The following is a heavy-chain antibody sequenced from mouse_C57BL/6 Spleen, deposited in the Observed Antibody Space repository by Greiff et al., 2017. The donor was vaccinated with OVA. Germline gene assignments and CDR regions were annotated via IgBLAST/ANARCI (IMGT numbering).Heavy chain of an antibody. D-gene: IGHD6-1*01. J-gene: IGHJ4*01. CDR3: ASPGAALGAMDY. V-gene: IGHV3-6*01. CDR1: GYSITSGYY. CDR2: ISYDGSN. Sequence: EVQLVESGPGLVKPSQSLSLTCSVTGYSITSGYYWNWIRQFPGNKLEWMGYISYDGSNNYNPSLKNRISITRDTSKNQFFLKLNSVTTEDTATYYCASPGAALGAMDYWGQGTSVTVSS.